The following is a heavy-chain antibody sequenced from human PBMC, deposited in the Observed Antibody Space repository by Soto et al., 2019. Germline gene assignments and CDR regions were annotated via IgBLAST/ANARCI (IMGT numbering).Heavy chain of an antibody. J-gene: IGHJ6*02. D-gene: IGHD3-10*01. CDR1: GFTFSSYA. CDR2: ISGSGGST. V-gene: IGHV3-23*01. Sequence: EVQLLESGGGLVQPGGSLRLSCAASGFTFSSYAMSWVRQAPGKGLEWVSAISGSGGSTYYADPVKGRFTISRDNSKNTLYLQMNSLRAEDTAVYYCAKDFPPTAHSSSRGDYYYYYGMDVWGQGTTVTVSS. CDR3: AKDFPPTAHSSSRGDYYYYYGMDV.